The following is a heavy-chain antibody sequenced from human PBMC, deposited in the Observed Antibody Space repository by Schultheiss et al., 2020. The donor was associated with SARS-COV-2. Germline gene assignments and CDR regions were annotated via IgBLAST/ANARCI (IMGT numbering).Heavy chain of an antibody. CDR3: AREPYSSSWSVDY. J-gene: IGHJ4*02. D-gene: IGHD6-13*01. V-gene: IGHV4-59*12. CDR1: GGSISSYY. CDR2: IYYSGST. Sequence: SETLSLTCTVSGGSISSYYWSWIRQPPGKGLEWIGYIYYSGSTNYNPSLKSRVTISVDTSKNQFSLKLSSVTAADTAVYYCAREPYSSSWSVDYWGQGTLVTVSS.